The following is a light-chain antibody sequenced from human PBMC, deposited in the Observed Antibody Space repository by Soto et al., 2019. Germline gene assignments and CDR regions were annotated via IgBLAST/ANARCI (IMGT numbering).Light chain of an antibody. V-gene: IGLV2-18*02. CDR2: DVS. CDR3: SSYTSSSTLV. CDR1: SSDLGSYNR. Sequence: QSALTQPPSVSGSPGQSVTISCTGTSSDLGSYNRVSWYQQPPGTAPKLMIYDVSNRPSGVPDRFSGSKSGNTASLTVSGLQADDEDDYYCSSYTSSSTLVFGGGTKLTVL. J-gene: IGLJ3*02.